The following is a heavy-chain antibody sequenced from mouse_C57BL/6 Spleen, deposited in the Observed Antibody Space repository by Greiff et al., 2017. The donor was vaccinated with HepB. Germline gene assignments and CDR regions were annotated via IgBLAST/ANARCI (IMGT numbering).Heavy chain of an antibody. D-gene: IGHD1-1*01. J-gene: IGHJ2*01. CDR3: QRSYYGGEYYVDY. CDR1: CYTFTDHT. Sequence: VQLQQSDAELVKPGASVKISCKVSCYTFTDHTIHWLKQRPEQGLEWIGYISPRAGSPKYNEKFKGKATLTADKSSSTAYMQLTSLTSEDSSVYFWQRSYYGGEYYVDYWGQSNTLTVSS. V-gene: IGHV1-78*01. CDR2: ISPRAGSP.